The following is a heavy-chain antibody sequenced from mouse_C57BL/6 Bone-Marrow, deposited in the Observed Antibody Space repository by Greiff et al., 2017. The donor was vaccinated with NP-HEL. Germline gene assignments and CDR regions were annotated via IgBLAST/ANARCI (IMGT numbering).Heavy chain of an antibody. D-gene: IGHD4-1*01. Sequence: EVHLVESGGGLVKPGGSLKLSCAASGFTFSSYAMSWVRQTPEKRLEWVATISDGGSYTYYPGNVKGRFTISRDNAKNNLYLQMSHLKSEDTAMYYCARAPLTGYYFDYWGQGTTLTVSS. J-gene: IGHJ2*01. CDR1: GFTFSSYA. CDR2: ISDGGSYT. CDR3: ARAPLTGYYFDY. V-gene: IGHV5-4*01.